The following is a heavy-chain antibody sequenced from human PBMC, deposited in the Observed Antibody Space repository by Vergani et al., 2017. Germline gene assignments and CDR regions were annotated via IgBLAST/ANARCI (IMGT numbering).Heavy chain of an antibody. CDR1: GGSFSGYY. V-gene: IGHV4-34*01. Sequence: QVQLQQWGAGLLKPSETLSLTCAVYGGSFSGYYWRWIRKPPGKGLEWIGEINHSGSTNYNPSLKRRVTISVDTSKNKFSLKLSSVTAADTAVYYCARPAHRSGLRYFDWLPHWYFDLWGRGTLVTVSS. D-gene: IGHD3-9*01. CDR2: INHSGST. CDR3: ARPAHRSGLRYFDWLPHWYFDL. J-gene: IGHJ2*01.